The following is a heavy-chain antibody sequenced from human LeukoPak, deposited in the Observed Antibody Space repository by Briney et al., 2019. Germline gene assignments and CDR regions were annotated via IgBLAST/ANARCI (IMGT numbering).Heavy chain of an antibody. V-gene: IGHV4-61*02. Sequence: PSETLSLTCTVSGVPISSLNYFWTWIRQPAGKGLEWIGRIYTSGSTNYNPSLKSRVTISIDASKNQFSLRLSSVTAADTAVYYCTRGGELMNFWGQGTLVTVSS. CDR3: TRGGELMNF. J-gene: IGHJ4*02. CDR1: GVPISSLNYF. CDR2: IYTSGST. D-gene: IGHD1-26*01.